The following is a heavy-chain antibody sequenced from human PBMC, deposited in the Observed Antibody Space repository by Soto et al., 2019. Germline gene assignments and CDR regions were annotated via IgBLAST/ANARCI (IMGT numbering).Heavy chain of an antibody. D-gene: IGHD3-3*02. CDR3: AKGRAIIVYGVDILFDY. Sequence: PGGSLRLSCKASGFSFSDYAMTWVRQAPGKGLEWVSVISSSGDNTFYAASVKGRFAISRDNSKNVLYLQMNSLSADDAAVYFCAKGRAIIVYGVDILFDYWGLGTLVTVSS. CDR2: ISSSGDNT. CDR1: GFSFSDYA. V-gene: IGHV3-23*01. J-gene: IGHJ4*01.